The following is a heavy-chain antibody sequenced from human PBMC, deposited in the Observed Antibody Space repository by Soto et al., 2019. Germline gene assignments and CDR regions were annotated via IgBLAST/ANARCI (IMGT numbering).Heavy chain of an antibody. Sequence: SETLSLTCTVSGGSISSYYWSWIRQPPGKGLEWIGYIYYSGSTNYNPSLKSRVTISVDTSKNQFSLKLSSVTAADTAVYYCARESLMTISSRAYYYYGMDVWGQGTTVTVSS. CDR3: ARESLMTISSRAYYYYGMDV. CDR1: GGSISSYY. CDR2: IYYSGST. V-gene: IGHV4-59*01. J-gene: IGHJ6*02. D-gene: IGHD3-10*01.